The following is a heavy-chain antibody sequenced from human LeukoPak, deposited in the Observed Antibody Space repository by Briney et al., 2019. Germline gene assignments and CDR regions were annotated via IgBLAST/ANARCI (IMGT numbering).Heavy chain of an antibody. CDR2: IYYSGST. D-gene: IGHD6-13*01. V-gene: IGHV4-59*08. CDR3: ARQAAAELDP. CDR1: GGSIRSYY. Sequence: SETLSLTCTVSGGSIRSYYWSWIRQPPGKGLEWIGYIYYSGSTKYNPSLKSRVTISVDTSKNQFSLKLSSVTAADTAVYYCARQAAAELDPWGQRTLVTVSS. J-gene: IGHJ5*02.